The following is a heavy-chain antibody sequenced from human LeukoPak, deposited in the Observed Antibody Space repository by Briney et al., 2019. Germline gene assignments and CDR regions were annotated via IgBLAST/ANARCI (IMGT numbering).Heavy chain of an antibody. V-gene: IGHV3-7*03. CDR2: INHNGNVN. CDR3: AKDDGYYYGMDV. D-gene: IGHD5-24*01. J-gene: IGHJ6*02. CDR1: GFTFSSYW. Sequence: GGSLRLSCAASGFTFSSYWMNWARQAPGKGLEWVASINHNGNVNYYVDSVKGRFTISRDNSKNTLYLQMNSLRAEDTAVYYCAKDDGYYYGMDVWGQGTTVTVSS.